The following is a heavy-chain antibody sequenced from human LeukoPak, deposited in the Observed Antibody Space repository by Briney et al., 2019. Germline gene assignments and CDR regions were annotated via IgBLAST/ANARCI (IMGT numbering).Heavy chain of an antibody. CDR1: GCTFTHYY. J-gene: IGHJ4*02. CDR3: AISRLHYYDSSGYYFQYYYFDF. Sequence: ASVNVACLESGCTFTHYYMLWVGQAPGQGLEWMGIINPSGGSTSYAQKFQGRDTMTRDMSTSTVYMELSRLRSEDTAVYYCAISRLHYYDSSGYYFQYYYFDFWGQGTLVTVSS. CDR2: INPSGGST. D-gene: IGHD3-22*01. V-gene: IGHV1-46*01.